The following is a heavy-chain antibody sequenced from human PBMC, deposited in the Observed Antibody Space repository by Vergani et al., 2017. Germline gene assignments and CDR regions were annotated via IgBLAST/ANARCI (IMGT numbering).Heavy chain of an antibody. Sequence: QVQLQESGPGLVKPSQTLSLTCTVSGRSINSHNYYWSWIRQPAGKGLEWIGRIHTSGRTNYNPSLKSRVTISVDKSMNQFSLKLSSVTAADTAVYYRARVGDGSGLGWFDPWGQGTLVTVSS. D-gene: IGHD3-10*01. CDR2: IHTSGRT. CDR1: GRSINSHNYY. V-gene: IGHV4-61*02. CDR3: ARVGDGSGLGWFDP. J-gene: IGHJ5*02.